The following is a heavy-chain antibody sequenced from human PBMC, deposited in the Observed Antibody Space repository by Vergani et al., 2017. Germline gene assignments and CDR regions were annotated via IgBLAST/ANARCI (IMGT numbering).Heavy chain of an antibody. V-gene: IGHV4-34*01. Sequence: QVQLQQWCAGLLKPSETLSLTCAVYGGSFSSYYWSWIRQPPGKGLEWSGEINHSGSTNYNPSLKSRVTISVDTSKNQFSLKLSSVTAADTAVYYCARGLAVAGIYYFDYWGQGTLVTVSS. J-gene: IGHJ4*02. CDR3: ARGLAVAGIYYFDY. D-gene: IGHD6-19*01. CDR2: INHSGST. CDR1: GGSFSSYY.